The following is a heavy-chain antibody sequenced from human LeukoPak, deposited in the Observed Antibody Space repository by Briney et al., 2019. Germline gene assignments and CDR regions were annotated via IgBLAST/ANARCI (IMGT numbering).Heavy chain of an antibody. Sequence: GGSLRLSCAASGFSFSSYWMHWVRQAPGKGLVWVSRINSDGSSTIYADSVRGQFTISRDNSKNTLYLQMNSLRVDDTAVYYCARDVQGGYCSSASCYSDYWGQGTLVTVSS. D-gene: IGHD2-2*01. CDR1: GFSFSSYW. CDR3: ARDVQGGYCSSASCYSDY. J-gene: IGHJ4*02. V-gene: IGHV3-74*01. CDR2: INSDGSST.